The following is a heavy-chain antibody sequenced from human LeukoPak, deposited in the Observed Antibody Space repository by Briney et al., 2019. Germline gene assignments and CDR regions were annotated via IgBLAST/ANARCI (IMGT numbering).Heavy chain of an antibody. V-gene: IGHV1-18*01. Sequence: XTXXXXXIXWVRQAPGQGXEXXGWISAYNGNTNYAQKLQGRVSMTTDTSXXTAYMELRRLRYDDTAVYYCAXXFXDSSGPHDYWGQGTLVTVPS. CDR2: ISAYNGNT. CDR3: AXXFXDSSGPHDY. J-gene: IGHJ4*02. CDR1: XTXXXXX. D-gene: IGHD3-22*01.